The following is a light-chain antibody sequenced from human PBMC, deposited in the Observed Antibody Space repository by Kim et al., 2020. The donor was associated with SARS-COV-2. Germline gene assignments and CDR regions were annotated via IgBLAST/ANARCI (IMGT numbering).Light chain of an antibody. CDR1: QSLGHSEENTY. CDR3: MQGTHWPWT. V-gene: IGKV2-30*02. CDR2: KVS. J-gene: IGKJ1*01. Sequence: TDSISCRSSQSLGHSEENTYWNWFRQRRGQSPRRLMYKVSNRDSGVPDRFSGSGSGTDFTLKISRVEAEDVGVYYCMQGTHWPWTFGQGTKVDIK.